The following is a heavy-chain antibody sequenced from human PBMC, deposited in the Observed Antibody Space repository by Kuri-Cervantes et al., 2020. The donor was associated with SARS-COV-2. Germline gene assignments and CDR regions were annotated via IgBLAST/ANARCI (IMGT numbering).Heavy chain of an antibody. CDR3: AKDHGSDWTFPGS. Sequence: ETLSLTCAASGFTFSSYAMSWVRQAPGKGLEWVSAISGSGGSTYYADSVKGRFTISRDNYKSTVHLQVNSLRVEDTAVYYCAKDHGSDWTFPGSWGQGTQVTVSS. CDR1: GFTFSSYA. V-gene: IGHV3-23*01. CDR2: ISGSGGST. D-gene: IGHD6-19*01. J-gene: IGHJ5*02.